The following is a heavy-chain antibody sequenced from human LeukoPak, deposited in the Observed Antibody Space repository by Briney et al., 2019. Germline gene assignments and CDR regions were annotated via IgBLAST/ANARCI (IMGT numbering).Heavy chain of an antibody. J-gene: IGHJ4*02. Sequence: GGSLRLSCAASGFAFSNYATSWVRQAPGKGLEWVSTIRGSGGNAYYADSVKGRFTISRDNSKNTLYLQMNSLRAEDTAVYFCAKDRATYYSGGFDYWGQGTLLTVSS. CDR1: GFAFSNYA. CDR3: AKDRATYYSGGFDY. CDR2: IRGSGGNA. D-gene: IGHD3-10*01. V-gene: IGHV3-23*01.